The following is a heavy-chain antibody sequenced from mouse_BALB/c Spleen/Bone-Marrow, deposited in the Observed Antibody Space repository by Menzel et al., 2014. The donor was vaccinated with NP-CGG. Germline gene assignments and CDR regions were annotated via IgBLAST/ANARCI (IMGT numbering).Heavy chain of an antibody. V-gene: IGHV1-80*01. CDR3: ARGLRAY. Sequence: VQLVESGAELVRPGSSVEISCKASGYAFSTYWMNWVKQRPGQGLEWIGQIYPGDGDTNYNGKFKGKATLTADKSSSTAYMQLSSLTSEDSAIYFCARGLRAYWGQGTLVTVSA. CDR2: IYPGDGDT. J-gene: IGHJ3*01. CDR1: GYAFSTYW.